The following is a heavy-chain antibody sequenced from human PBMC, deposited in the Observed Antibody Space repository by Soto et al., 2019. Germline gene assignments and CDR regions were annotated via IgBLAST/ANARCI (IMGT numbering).Heavy chain of an antibody. Sequence: ASVKVSCKASGHTFTSYGISWVRQAPGQGLEWMGWISAYNGNTNYAQKLQGRVTMTTDTSTSTAYMELRSLRSDDTAVYYCARDFSPDGSGIPDYWGQGTLVTVSS. J-gene: IGHJ4*02. CDR2: ISAYNGNT. V-gene: IGHV1-18*01. CDR3: ARDFSPDGSGIPDY. D-gene: IGHD3-10*01. CDR1: GHTFTSYG.